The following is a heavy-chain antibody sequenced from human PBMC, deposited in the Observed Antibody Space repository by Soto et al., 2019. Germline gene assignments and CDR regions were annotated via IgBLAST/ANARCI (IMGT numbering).Heavy chain of an antibody. V-gene: IGHV3-21*01. CDR3: ARDPRGGSEIDF. D-gene: IGHD1-26*01. CDR1: GFTFSIYS. CDR2: ISSESSYI. Sequence: EVQLVESGGGLVKPAGSLTLSCSASGFTFSIYSMNWVRQTPGKGLEWVSSISSESSYIYYADSVEGRFTISRDNAKNSLYLQMNNLRVEDTAICYCARDPRGGSEIDFWGKGTLVTVSS. J-gene: IGHJ4*02.